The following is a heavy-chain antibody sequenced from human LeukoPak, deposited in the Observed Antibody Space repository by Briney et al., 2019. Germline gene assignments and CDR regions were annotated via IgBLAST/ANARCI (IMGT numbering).Heavy chain of an antibody. CDR1: GYSISSGYY. D-gene: IGHD3-9*01. V-gene: IGHV4-38-2*02. CDR2: IYHSGST. J-gene: IGHJ6*03. Sequence: SETLSLTCTVSGYSISSGYYWGWIRQPPGKGLEWIGSIYHSGSTYYNPSLKSRVTISVDTSKNQFSLKLSSVTAADTAVYCGARSLTYCYHYMDVWGKGTTVTMSS. CDR3: ARSLTYCYHYMDV.